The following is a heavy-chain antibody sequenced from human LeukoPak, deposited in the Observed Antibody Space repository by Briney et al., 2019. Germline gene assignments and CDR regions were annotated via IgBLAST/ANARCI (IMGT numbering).Heavy chain of an antibody. V-gene: IGHV4-38-2*01. J-gene: IGHJ4*02. D-gene: IGHD2-15*01. CDR2: IYHSGST. CDR1: GYSISSGYY. CDR3: ARGVGIDY. Sequence: PSETLSLTCAVSGYSISSGYYWAWIRQPPGKGLEWIGSIYHSGSTYYNPSLKSRVTISVDTSKNQFSLKLSSVTAADTAMYYCARGVGIDYWGQGTLVTVSS.